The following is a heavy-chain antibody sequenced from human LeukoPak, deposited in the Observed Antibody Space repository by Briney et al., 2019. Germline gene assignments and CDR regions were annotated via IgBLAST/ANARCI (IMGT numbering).Heavy chain of an antibody. CDR1: GGSISGSSYY. D-gene: IGHD2-15*01. CDR3: ARIKVVGGNYMDV. Sequence: LSETLSLTCTVSGGSISGSSYYWGWIRQPPGKGLEWSGIIYYSGSTYYNPSLKSRVTISVDTSKNHFSLRLSSVTAADTAVYYCARIKVVGGNYMDVWGKGTTVTVSS. CDR2: IYYSGST. V-gene: IGHV4-39*07. J-gene: IGHJ6*03.